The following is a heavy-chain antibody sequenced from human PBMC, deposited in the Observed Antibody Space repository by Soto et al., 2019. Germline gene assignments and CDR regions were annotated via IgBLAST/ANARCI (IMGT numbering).Heavy chain of an antibody. CDR1: GSSIDNFY. D-gene: IGHD4-17*01. J-gene: IGHJ6*02. Sequence: SETLSLTCTVSGSSIDNFYWSWIRQPPGKGLEWIGYIYSSGSTNYNPSLKSRVTISVDRSKNQFSLKLNSVTAADTAVYFCARDYTYFTVNTSGGMDVWGQGTTVTVSS. CDR3: ARDYTYFTVNTSGGMDV. V-gene: IGHV4-59*01. CDR2: IYSSGST.